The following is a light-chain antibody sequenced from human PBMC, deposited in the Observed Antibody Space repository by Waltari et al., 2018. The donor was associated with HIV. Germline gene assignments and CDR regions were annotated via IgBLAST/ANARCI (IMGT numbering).Light chain of an antibody. Sequence: QSVLTQPPSVSGAPGQRVTISCTGRSSNIGAGYHVHWYQQLPGTPPKLLIYGNTKRPSGVPDRFSGSKSGTSASLAITGLQAEDEADYHCQSHDSSLSGYVFGTGTKVTVL. CDR1: SSNIGAGYH. V-gene: IGLV1-40*01. CDR2: GNT. J-gene: IGLJ1*01. CDR3: QSHDSSLSGYV.